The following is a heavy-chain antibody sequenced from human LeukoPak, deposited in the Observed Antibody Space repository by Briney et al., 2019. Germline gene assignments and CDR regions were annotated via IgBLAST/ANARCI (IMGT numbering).Heavy chain of an antibody. CDR3: ARESSAVVVPAAIVH. V-gene: IGHV1-2*06. J-gene: IGHJ4*02. CDR1: GYTFTGYY. CDR2: INPNSGGT. Sequence: ASVKVSCKASGYTFTGYYMHWVRQAPGQGLEWMGRINPNSGGTNYAQKFQGRVTMTTDTSTNTASMELRSLRSDDTAVYYCARESSAVVVPAAIVHWGQGTLVTVSS. D-gene: IGHD2-2*02.